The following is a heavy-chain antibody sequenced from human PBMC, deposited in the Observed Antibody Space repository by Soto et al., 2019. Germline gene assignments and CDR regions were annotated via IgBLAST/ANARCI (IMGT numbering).Heavy chain of an antibody. CDR3: ARRGVSGPVDY. Sequence: QLQLQESGPGLVKPSETLSLTCTVSGGSISSSSYYWCWILQPPGKVLEWIGNIYYSGSAYYNPSLKSRVTISVDMSKNNFSLKLSSVTAADTAVYYCARRGVSGPVDYWGQGTLVTVSS. J-gene: IGHJ4*02. CDR1: GGSISSSSYY. V-gene: IGHV4-39*02. D-gene: IGHD3-10*01. CDR2: IYYSGSA.